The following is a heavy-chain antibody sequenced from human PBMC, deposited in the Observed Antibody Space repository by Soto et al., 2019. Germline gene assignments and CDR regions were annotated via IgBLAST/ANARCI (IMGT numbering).Heavy chain of an antibody. CDR1: GVSFSSYW. CDR3: ARPRYDGSGTPFDY. CDR2: ISGDGSST. D-gene: IGHD3-22*01. Sequence: PGGSVRLSCAASGVSFSSYWMHWVRQVPGKGLVWVSRISGDGSSTSYADAVRGRFTISRDNAKNTLYLQMNSLGAEDTALYYCARPRYDGSGTPFDYWGQGA. V-gene: IGHV3-74*01. J-gene: IGHJ4*02.